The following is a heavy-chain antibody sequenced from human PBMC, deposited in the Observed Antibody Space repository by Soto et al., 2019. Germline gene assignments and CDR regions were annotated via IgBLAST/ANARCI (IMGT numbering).Heavy chain of an antibody. J-gene: IGHJ4*02. CDR1: GGTFSSYT. D-gene: IGHD6-19*01. V-gene: IGHV1-69*02. Sequence: QVQLVQSGAEVKKPGSSVKVSCKASGGTFSSYTISWVRQAPGQGLEWMGRIIPILNIANYAQKFQGRVTITADKSTSTAYMELSSLRSEDTAVYFCARWYSSGWNVDYWGQGTLVTVSS. CDR2: IIPILNIA. CDR3: ARWYSSGWNVDY.